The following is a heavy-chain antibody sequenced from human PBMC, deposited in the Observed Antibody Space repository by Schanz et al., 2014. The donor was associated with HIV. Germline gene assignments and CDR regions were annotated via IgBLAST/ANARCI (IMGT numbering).Heavy chain of an antibody. J-gene: IGHJ4*02. D-gene: IGHD2-15*01. V-gene: IGHV3-33*06. CDR2: IWYDGSNK. CDR1: GFTFSSYG. CDR3: AKPIAVGQRRDWDN. Sequence: QVQLVESGGGVVQPGRSLRLSCAASGFTFSSYGMHWVRQAPGKGLEWVAVIWYDGSNKYYADSVKGRFTISRDNSKNTLSLQMNSLRAEDTAVYYCAKPIAVGQRRDWDNWGQGTLVTVSS.